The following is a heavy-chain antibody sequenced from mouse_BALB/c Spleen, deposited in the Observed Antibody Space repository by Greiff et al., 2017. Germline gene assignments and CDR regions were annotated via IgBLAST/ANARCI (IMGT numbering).Heavy chain of an antibody. Sequence: VQLQQSGAELVKPGASVKLSCTASGFNIKDTYMHWVKQRPEQGLEWIGRIDPANGNTKYDPKFQGKATITADTSSNTAYLQLSSLTSEDTAVYYCAYNWDDAMDYWGQGTSVTVSS. J-gene: IGHJ4*01. CDR1: GFNIKDTY. CDR3: AYNWDDAMDY. D-gene: IGHD4-1*02. CDR2: IDPANGNT. V-gene: IGHV14-3*02.